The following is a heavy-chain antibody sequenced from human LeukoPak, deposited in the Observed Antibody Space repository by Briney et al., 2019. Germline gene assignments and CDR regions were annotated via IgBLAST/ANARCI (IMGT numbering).Heavy chain of an antibody. D-gene: IGHD6-6*01. J-gene: IGHJ4*02. CDR3: ARGPGAARLGY. V-gene: IGHV4-34*01. CDR2: INHSGST. CDR1: GGSFSGYY. Sequence: SETLSLTCAVYGGSFSGYYWSWIRQPPGKGLEWIGEINHSGSTNYNPSLESRVTISVDTSKNQFSLKLSSVTAADAAVYYCARGPGAARLGYWGQGTLVTVSS.